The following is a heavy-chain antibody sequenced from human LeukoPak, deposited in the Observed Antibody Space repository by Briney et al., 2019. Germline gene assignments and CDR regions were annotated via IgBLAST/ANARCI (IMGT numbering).Heavy chain of an antibody. V-gene: IGHV1-2*02. CDR1: GYTFTGYY. Sequence: ASVKVSCKASGYTFTGYYMHWVRQAPGQGLEWMGWINPNSGGTNYAQKFQGRVTMTRDTSTSTVDMELSSLRSEDTAVYYCARSSGRSPNRDYMDVWGKGTTVIISS. J-gene: IGHJ6*03. D-gene: IGHD1-14*01. CDR3: ARSSGRSPNRDYMDV. CDR2: INPNSGGT.